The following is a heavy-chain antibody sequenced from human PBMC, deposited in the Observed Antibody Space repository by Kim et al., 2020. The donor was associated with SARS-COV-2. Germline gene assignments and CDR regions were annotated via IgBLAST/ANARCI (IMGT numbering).Heavy chain of an antibody. D-gene: IGHD4-17*01. J-gene: IGHJ5*02. CDR3: ARRVIYYGDGGWFDP. V-gene: IGHV5-51*01. Sequence: PSLQGQVTISADKSISTAYLQWSSLKASDTAMYYCARRVIYYGDGGWFDPWGQGTLVTVSS.